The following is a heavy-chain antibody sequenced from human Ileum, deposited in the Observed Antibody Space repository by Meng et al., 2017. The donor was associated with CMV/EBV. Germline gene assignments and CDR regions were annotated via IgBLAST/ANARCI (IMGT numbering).Heavy chain of an antibody. CDR2: IHPTGTT. CDR3: ARAAARGVPVDL. J-gene: IGHJ5*02. CDR1: GGSLTSYY. D-gene: IGHD3-10*01. Sequence: QVQLQESAPSLLQPSETLSLTCTVTGGSLTSYYWTWIRQPAGKGLEWIGRIHPTGTTDDNPSLRSRVSMSLDKSKNQFSLKLTSVTAADTAVYYCARAAARGVPVDLWGQGTLVTVSS. V-gene: IGHV4-4*07.